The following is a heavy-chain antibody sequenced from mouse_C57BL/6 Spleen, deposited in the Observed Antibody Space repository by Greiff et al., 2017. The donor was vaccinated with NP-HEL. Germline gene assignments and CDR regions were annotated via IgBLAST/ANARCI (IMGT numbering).Heavy chain of an antibody. CDR1: GFTFSSYA. J-gene: IGHJ1*03. D-gene: IGHD2-3*01. Sequence: EVKLMESGEGLVKPGGSLKLSCAASGFTFSSYAMSWVRQTPEKRLEWVAYISSGGYYIYYADTVKGRFTISRDNARNTLYLQMSSLKSEDTAMYYCTRIYDGYYVGYFDGWGTGTTVTVSS. CDR2: ISSGGYYI. V-gene: IGHV5-9-1*02. CDR3: TRIYDGYYVGYFDG.